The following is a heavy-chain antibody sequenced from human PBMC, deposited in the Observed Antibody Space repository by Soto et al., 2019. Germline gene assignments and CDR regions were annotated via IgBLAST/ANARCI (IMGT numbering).Heavy chain of an antibody. CDR2: IKQDGSEK. CDR3: ARDDYGDYDAFDI. Sequence: GGSLRLSCAASGFTFSSYWMSLVRQAPGKGLEWVANIKQDGSEKYYVDSVKGRFTISRDNAKNSLYLQMNSLRAEDTAVYYCARDDYGDYDAFDIWGQGTMVTVSS. V-gene: IGHV3-7*01. D-gene: IGHD4-17*01. J-gene: IGHJ3*02. CDR1: GFTFSSYW.